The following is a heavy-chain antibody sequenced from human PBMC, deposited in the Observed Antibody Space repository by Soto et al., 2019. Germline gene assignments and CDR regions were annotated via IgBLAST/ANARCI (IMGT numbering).Heavy chain of an antibody. CDR3: ARDLVSDGYSLDY. CDR2: IYSGGST. CDR1: GFTVSSNY. J-gene: IGHJ4*02. Sequence: GGSLRLSCAASGFTVSSNYMSWVRQAPGKGLEWVSVIYSGGSTYYADSVKGRFTISRDNSKNTLYLQMNSLRAEDTAVYYCARDLVSDGYSLDYWGQGTLVTVSS. D-gene: IGHD2-21*01. V-gene: IGHV3-66*01.